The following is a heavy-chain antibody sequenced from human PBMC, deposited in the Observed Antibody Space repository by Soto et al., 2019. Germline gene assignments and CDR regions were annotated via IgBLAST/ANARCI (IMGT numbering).Heavy chain of an antibody. D-gene: IGHD2-15*01. J-gene: IGHJ4*02. CDR2: MNPNSGNT. CDR1: GYTFTSYD. CDR3: ARDRGCSGDSCSFFDY. V-gene: IGHV1-8*01. Sequence: KVPCKASGYTFTSYDINWVRQATGQGLEGTGWMNPNSGNTGYAQKFQGRVTMTRNTSISTAYMELSSLRSEDTAVYYCARDRGCSGDSCSFFDYWAQGTLVTVSS.